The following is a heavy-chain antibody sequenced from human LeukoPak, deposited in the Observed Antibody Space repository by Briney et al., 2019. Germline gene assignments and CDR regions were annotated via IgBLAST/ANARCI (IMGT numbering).Heavy chain of an antibody. CDR1: GGSISSITSLTYY. CDR3: ARGRAATDIVVVPAAITNSGIVY. V-gene: IGHV4-39*07. Sequence: SETLSLTCIVSGGSISSITSLTYYWNWIRQSPGTGLEWIGSIYYSGSTYYNPSLKSRVTISVDTSKNQFSLKLSSVTAADTAVYYCARGRAATDIVVVPAAITNSGIVYWGQGTLVTVSS. J-gene: IGHJ4*02. CDR2: IYYSGST. D-gene: IGHD2-2*02.